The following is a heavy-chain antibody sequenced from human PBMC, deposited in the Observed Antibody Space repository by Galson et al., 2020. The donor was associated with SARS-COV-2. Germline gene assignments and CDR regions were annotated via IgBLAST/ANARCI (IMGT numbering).Heavy chain of an antibody. CDR1: GFTFSSYG. V-gene: IGHV3-30*18. Sequence: GESLKISCAASGFTFSSYGMHWVRQAPGKGLEWVAVISYDGSNKYYADSVKGRFTISRDNSKNTLYLQMNSLRAEDTAVYYCAKDSLRGVRLSYYYYYYGMDVWGQGTTVTVSS. D-gene: IGHD3-10*01. J-gene: IGHJ6*02. CDR3: AKDSLRGVRLSYYYYYYGMDV. CDR2: ISYDGSNK.